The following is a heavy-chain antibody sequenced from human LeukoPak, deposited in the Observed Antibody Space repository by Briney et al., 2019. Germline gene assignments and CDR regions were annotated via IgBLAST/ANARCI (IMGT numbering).Heavy chain of an antibody. CDR1: RGSVITYS. Sequence: SETLSLTCTVSRGSVITYSWSWIRQRAGEGLEWIGRFYTNGSTNYNPSLKTRVTLSIDKSKNHFSLKLSSVTAADTAVYYCARELTLTTAFDIWGQGTVVTVSS. CDR3: ARELTLTTAFDI. D-gene: IGHD1/OR15-1a*01. J-gene: IGHJ3*02. V-gene: IGHV4-4*07. CDR2: FYTNGST.